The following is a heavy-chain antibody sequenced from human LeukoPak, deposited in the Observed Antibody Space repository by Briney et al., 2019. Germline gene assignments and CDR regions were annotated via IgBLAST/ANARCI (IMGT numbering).Heavy chain of an antibody. CDR3: ARAPYYDILTGYYLDAFDI. CDR2: IYYSGST. CDR1: GGSIRSTNNY. V-gene: IGHV4-39*07. D-gene: IGHD3-9*01. J-gene: IGHJ3*02. Sequence: FETLSLTCTVSGGSIRSTNNYWGWIRQPPGKGLEWIGSIYYSGSTYYNPSLKSRVTISVDTSKNQFSLKLSSVTAADTAVYYCARAPYYDILTGYYLDAFDIWGQGTMVTVSS.